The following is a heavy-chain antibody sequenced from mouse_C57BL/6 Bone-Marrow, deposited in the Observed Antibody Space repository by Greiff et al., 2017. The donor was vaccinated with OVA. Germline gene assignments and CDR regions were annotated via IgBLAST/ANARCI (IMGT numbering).Heavy chain of an antibody. J-gene: IGHJ3*01. CDR1: GYTFTDHT. V-gene: IGHV1-78*01. CDR3: AREVTTVVDGFAY. D-gene: IGHD1-1*01. CDR2: IYPRDGST. Sequence: QVQLQQSDAELVKPGASVKISCKVSGYTFTDHTIHWMKQRPEQGLAWIGSIYPRDGSTKYNEKFKGKATLTADQSSSTAYMPLNSLTSEDSAVYFCAREVTTVVDGFAYWGQGTLVTVSA.